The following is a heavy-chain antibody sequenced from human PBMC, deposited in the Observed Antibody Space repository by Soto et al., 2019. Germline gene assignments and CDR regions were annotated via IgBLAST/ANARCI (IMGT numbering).Heavy chain of an antibody. J-gene: IGHJ5*02. CDR3: ATSSRRPCRGDTRYENWFHP. CDR2: IIPMFGTA. D-gene: IGHD2-21*02. CDR1: GGTFSSYV. Sequence: SSVEVACKASGGTFSSYVISWARQAPGQGLEWMGGIIPMFGTANYAQKFQGRLTITADESTNTAYMELSTLRSADTAVYYCATSSRRPCRGDTRYENWFHPLAPGTLLTVSS. V-gene: IGHV1-69*13.